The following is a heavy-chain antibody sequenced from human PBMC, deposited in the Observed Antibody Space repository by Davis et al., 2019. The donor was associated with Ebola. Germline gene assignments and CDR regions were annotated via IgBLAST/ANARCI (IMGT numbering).Heavy chain of an antibody. V-gene: IGHV3-33*06. Sequence: GESLKISCAASGFTFSSYGMHWVRQAPGKGLEWVAVIWYDGSNKYYADSVKGRFTISRDNSKNTLYLQMNSLRAEDTAVYYCAKEGAPTLTYQPLLYFDYWGQGTLVTVSS. J-gene: IGHJ4*02. CDR1: GFTFSSYG. D-gene: IGHD2-2*01. CDR2: IWYDGSNK. CDR3: AKEGAPTLTYQPLLYFDY.